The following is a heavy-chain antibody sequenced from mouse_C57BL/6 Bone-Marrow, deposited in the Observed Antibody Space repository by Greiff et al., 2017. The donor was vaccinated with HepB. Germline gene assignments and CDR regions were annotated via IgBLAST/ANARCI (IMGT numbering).Heavy chain of an antibody. CDR3: ARRTYYGSSYGDY. CDR2: IHPNSGST. V-gene: IGHV1-64*01. CDR1: GYTFTSYW. J-gene: IGHJ2*01. Sequence: VQLQQPGAELVKPGASVKLSCKASGYTFTSYWMHWVKQRPGQGLEWIGMIHPNSGSTNYNEKFKSKATLTVDKSSSTAYMQLRSLTSEDSAVYYCARRTYYGSSYGDYWGQGTTLTVSS. D-gene: IGHD1-1*01.